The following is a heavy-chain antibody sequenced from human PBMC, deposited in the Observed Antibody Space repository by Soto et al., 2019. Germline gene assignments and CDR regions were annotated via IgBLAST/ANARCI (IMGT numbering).Heavy chain of an antibody. V-gene: IGHV1-18*01. Sequence: ASVKVSCKASGYTFTSYGISWVRQAPGQGLERMGWISAYNGNTNYAQKLQGRVTMTTDTSTSTAYMELRSLRSDDTAVYYCARDRRQGWELPLDHYYYYGMDVWGQGTTVTVS. D-gene: IGHD1-26*01. J-gene: IGHJ6*02. CDR3: ARDRRQGWELPLDHYYYYGMDV. CDR1: GYTFTSYG. CDR2: ISAYNGNT.